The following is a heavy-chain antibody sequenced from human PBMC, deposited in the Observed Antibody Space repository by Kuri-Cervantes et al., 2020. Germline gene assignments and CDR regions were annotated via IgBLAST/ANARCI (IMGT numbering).Heavy chain of an antibody. CDR2: MNPNSGNT. CDR3: ARDRGYDFWSGYRVYYYYYMGV. J-gene: IGHJ6*03. CDR1: GYTFTSFD. V-gene: IGHV1-8*01. Sequence: ASVKVSCKASGYTFTSFDINWVRQATGQGFEWMGWMNPNSGNTGYAQKFQGRVTITRDTSASTAYMELSSLRSEDTAVYYCARDRGYDFWSGYRVYYYYYMGVWGKGTTVTVSS. D-gene: IGHD3-3*01.